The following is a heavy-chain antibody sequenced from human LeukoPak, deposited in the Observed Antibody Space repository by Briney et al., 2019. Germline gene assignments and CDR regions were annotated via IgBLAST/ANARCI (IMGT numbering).Heavy chain of an antibody. J-gene: IGHJ4*02. V-gene: IGHV4-34*01. CDR2: INHSGST. D-gene: IGHD3-22*01. Sequence: KPSETLSLTCAVYGGSFSGYYWSWIRQPPGKGLEWIGEINHSGSTNYNPSLKSRVTISVDTSKNQFSLKLSSVTAADTAVYYCARDSPAYYDSSGYLYYFDYWGQGTLVTVSS. CDR1: GGSFSGYY. CDR3: ARDSPAYYDSSGYLYYFDY.